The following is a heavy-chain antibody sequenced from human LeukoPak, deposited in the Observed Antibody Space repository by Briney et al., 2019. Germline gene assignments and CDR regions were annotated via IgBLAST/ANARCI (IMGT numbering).Heavy chain of an antibody. J-gene: IGHJ3*02. Sequence: GGSLRLSCAASGFTFSSYGMHWVRQAPGKGLEWVAVISYDGSNKYYADSVKGRFTISRDNSKNTLYLQMNSLRAEDTALYYCAKDPLHGAFDIWGQGTMVTVSS. CDR1: GFTFSSYG. V-gene: IGHV3-30*18. CDR3: AKDPLHGAFDI. CDR2: ISYDGSNK.